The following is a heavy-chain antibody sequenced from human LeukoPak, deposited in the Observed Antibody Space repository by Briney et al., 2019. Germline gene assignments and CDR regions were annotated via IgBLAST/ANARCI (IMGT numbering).Heavy chain of an antibody. CDR3: ARYYYDSSGYYYYFDY. Sequence: SVKVSFKASGGTFSSYAISWVRQAPGQGLEWMGGIIPIFGTANYAQKFQGRVTITTDESTSTAYMELSSLRSEDTAVYYCARYYYDSSGYYYYFDYWGQGTLVTVSS. J-gene: IGHJ4*02. CDR2: IIPIFGTA. D-gene: IGHD3-22*01. CDR1: GGTFSSYA. V-gene: IGHV1-69*05.